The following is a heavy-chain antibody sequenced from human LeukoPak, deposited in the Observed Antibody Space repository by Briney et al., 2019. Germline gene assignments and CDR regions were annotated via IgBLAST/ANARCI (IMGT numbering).Heavy chain of an antibody. CDR2: INHSGST. J-gene: IGHJ3*02. Sequence: SETLSLTCAVYGGSFSGYYWSWIRQPPGKGLEWIGEINHSGSTNYNPSLKSRVTISVDTSKNQFSLKLSSVTAADTAVYYCSRERNRASHIWGQGTMVIVSS. CDR1: GGSFSGYY. V-gene: IGHV4-34*01. CDR3: SRERNRASHI. D-gene: IGHD2/OR15-2a*01.